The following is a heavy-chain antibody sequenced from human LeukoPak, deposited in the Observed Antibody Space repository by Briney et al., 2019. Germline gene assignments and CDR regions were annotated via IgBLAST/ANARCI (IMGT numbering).Heavy chain of an antibody. J-gene: IGHJ5*01. CDR3: ARSSGSYRPFDS. CDR2: ISHTGDI. CDR1: GFIFSNFE. Sequence: PGGSLRLSCAASGFIFSNFEMNWVRQAPGKGLEWVSHISHTGDIKYADSVKGRLTISRDNSKNSQYLQMTSLRAEDTAVYYCARSSGSYRPFDSWGQGILVTVSS. D-gene: IGHD3-22*01. V-gene: IGHV3-48*03.